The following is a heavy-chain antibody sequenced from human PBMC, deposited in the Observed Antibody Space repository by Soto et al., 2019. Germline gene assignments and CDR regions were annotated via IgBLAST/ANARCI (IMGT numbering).Heavy chain of an antibody. CDR1: GFTFSSYA. V-gene: IGHV3-23*01. CDR2: ISGSGGST. CDR3: AKEEGWNYFPYYYYYYGMDV. Sequence: PGGSLRLSCAASGFTFSSYAVSWVRQAPGKGLEWVSAISGSGGSTYYADSVKGRFTISRDNSKNTLYLQMNSLRAEDTAVYYCAKEEGWNYFPYYYYYYGMDVWGQGTTVTVSS. J-gene: IGHJ6*02. D-gene: IGHD1-7*01.